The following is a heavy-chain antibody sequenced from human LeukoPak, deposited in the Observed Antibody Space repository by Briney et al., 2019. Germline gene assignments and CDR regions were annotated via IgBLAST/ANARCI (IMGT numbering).Heavy chain of an antibody. J-gene: IGHJ4*02. D-gene: IGHD2-2*01. V-gene: IGHV3-30*03. CDR1: GFTFSSYG. CDR2: ISYDGSNK. CDR3: ATRQGVVPAAIQGY. Sequence: GRSLRLSCAASGFTFSSYGMHWVRQAPGKGLEWVAVISYDGSNKYYADSVKGRFTISRDNSKNTLYLQMNSLRAEDTAMYYCATRQGVVPAAIQGYWGQGTLVTVSS.